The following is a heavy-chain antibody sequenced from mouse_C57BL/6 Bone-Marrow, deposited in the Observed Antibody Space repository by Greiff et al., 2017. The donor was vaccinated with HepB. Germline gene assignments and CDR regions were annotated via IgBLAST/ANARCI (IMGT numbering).Heavy chain of an antibody. CDR2: FYPGSGSI. Sequence: QVQLQQSGAELVKPGASVKLSCKASGYTFTEYTIHWVKQRSGQGLEWIGWFYPGSGSIKFNEKFKDKATLTADKSSSTVYMELSRFTSEDSAVYFCASHEGGIYYYGSSSPWFAYWGQGTLVTVSA. J-gene: IGHJ3*01. CDR1: GYTFTEYT. CDR3: ASHEGGIYYYGSSSPWFAY. D-gene: IGHD1-1*01. V-gene: IGHV1-62-2*01.